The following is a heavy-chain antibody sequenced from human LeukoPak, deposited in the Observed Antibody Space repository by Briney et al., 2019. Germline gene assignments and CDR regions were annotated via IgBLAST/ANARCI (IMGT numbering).Heavy chain of an antibody. D-gene: IGHD2-2*02. J-gene: IGHJ6*03. Sequence: SETLSLTCTVSGGSISSGDYYWSWIRQPPGKGLEWIGYIYYSGSTYYNPSLKSRVTISVGTSKNQFSLKLSSVTAADTAVYYCAREYRYCSSTSCYNRYMDVWGKGTTVTVSS. CDR3: AREYRYCSSTSCYNRYMDV. V-gene: IGHV4-30-4*08. CDR2: IYYSGST. CDR1: GGSISSGDYY.